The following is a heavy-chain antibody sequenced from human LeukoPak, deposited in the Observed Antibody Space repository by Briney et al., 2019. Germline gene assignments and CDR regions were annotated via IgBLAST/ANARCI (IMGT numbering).Heavy chain of an antibody. J-gene: IGHJ3*02. CDR3: ARRGYGDYADAFDI. V-gene: IGHV4-39*01. Sequence: PSETLSLTCTVSGGSISSSSYYWGWIRQPPGKGLEWIGSIYYSGSTYYNPSLKSRVTISVDTSKNQFSLKLSPVTAADTAVYYCARRGYGDYADAFDIWGQGTMVTVSS. CDR1: GGSISSSSYY. CDR2: IYYSGST. D-gene: IGHD4-17*01.